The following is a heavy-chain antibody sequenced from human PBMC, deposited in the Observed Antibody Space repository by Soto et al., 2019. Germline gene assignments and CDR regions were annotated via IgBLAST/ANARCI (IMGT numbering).Heavy chain of an antibody. D-gene: IGHD3-16*01. CDR2: INQDGSER. J-gene: IGHJ4*02. CDR3: VCGGNFFVY. CDR1: GFTFSTYW. Sequence: EVQLVESGGGLVQPGGSLRLPCAASGFTFSTYWMTWVRQPPGKGLEWVASINQDGSERYYVDSVRGRFTISRDNAKNSLYLQMTILRAEDTAVYYCVCGGNFFVYWGQGTLVTVSP. V-gene: IGHV3-7*01.